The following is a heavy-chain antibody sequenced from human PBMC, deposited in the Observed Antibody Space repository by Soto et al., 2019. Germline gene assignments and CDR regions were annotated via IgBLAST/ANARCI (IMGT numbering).Heavy chain of an antibody. CDR2: INTAGTTT. D-gene: IGHD4-17*01. CDR3: ARGGGDYGDYLDY. CDR1: GFSFSTYW. Sequence: ELQLVESGGGLVQPGGSLRLSCVASGFSFSTYWMHWVRQAPGKGLVWVSRINTAGTTTPYADSVTGRFTISRDNAKNTLYLKMNSLRAEDTAVYYCARGGGDYGDYLDYWGQGALVTVSS. J-gene: IGHJ4*02. V-gene: IGHV3-74*01.